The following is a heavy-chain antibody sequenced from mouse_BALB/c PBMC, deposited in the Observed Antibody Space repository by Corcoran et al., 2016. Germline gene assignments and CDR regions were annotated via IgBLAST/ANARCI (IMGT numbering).Heavy chain of an antibody. CDR3: ARKAARDSSGYWFAY. Sequence: QIQLVQSGPELKKPGETVKISCKASGYTFTNYGMNWVKQAPGKGLKWMGWINTYTGEPTYADDFKGRFAFSLETSASTAYFQINNLKNEDMATYFCARKAARDSSGYWFAYWGQGTLVTVSA. CDR2: INTYTGEP. D-gene: IGHD3-2*01. V-gene: IGHV9-1*02. J-gene: IGHJ3*01. CDR1: GYTFTNYG.